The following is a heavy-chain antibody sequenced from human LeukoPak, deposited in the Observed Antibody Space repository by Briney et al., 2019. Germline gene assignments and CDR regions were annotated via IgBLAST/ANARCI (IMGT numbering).Heavy chain of an antibody. Sequence: PGGSLRLSCAASGFTFSSYAMSWVRQTPGKGLEWLSAINPNSGGPFYAGSVQGRFTMSRDNSKNTLYLQMSSLRVEDTAIYYCAKHPLAGGNFDHWGQGTLVTVSS. J-gene: IGHJ4*02. D-gene: IGHD3-16*01. CDR3: AKHPLAGGNFDH. CDR1: GFTFSSYA. V-gene: IGHV3-23*01. CDR2: INPNSGGP.